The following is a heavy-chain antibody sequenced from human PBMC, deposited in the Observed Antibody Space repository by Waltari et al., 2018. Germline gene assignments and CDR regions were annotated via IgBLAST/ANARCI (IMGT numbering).Heavy chain of an antibody. D-gene: IGHD3-3*01. CDR1: GLSLTSYE. CDR3: VREAYDFWTGYYREFDF. V-gene: IGHV3-48*03. CDR2: ISSSGVLI. J-gene: IGHJ4*02. Sequence: EVKLVESGGILVQPGGSLRLSCAASGLSLTSYEMNWVRQAPGEGLEWVSDISSSGVLIFAAGSLRCRFTVSRDTAKNILHLDMNSLRADDSAVYYCVREAYDFWTGYYREFDFWGQGTRVTVSP.